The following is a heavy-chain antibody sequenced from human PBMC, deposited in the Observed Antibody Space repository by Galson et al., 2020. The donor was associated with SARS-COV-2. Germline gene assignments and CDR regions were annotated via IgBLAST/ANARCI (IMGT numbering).Heavy chain of an antibody. CDR2: ISSYNGDT. CDR1: GFTFFNYG. CDR3: VRNLFDSVGAFDI. V-gene: IGHV1-18*01. D-gene: IGHD3-9*01. J-gene: IGHJ3*02. Sequence: ASVKVSCKASGFTFFNYGISWVRQAPGQGFEWMGLISSYNGDTNYAQKFQDRVTMTTDTATSTGYMELRSLRSDDTALYYCVRNLFDSVGAFDIWGQGTMITIS.